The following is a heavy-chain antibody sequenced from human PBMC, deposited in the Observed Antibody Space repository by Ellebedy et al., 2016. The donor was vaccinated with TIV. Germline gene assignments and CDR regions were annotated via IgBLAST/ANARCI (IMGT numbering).Heavy chain of an antibody. D-gene: IGHD3-3*01. V-gene: IGHV4-39*01. CDR1: NGSLSSGGYY. CDR2: VYHSGST. CDR3: ARLGRITLFARNPWFDP. Sequence: SETLSLTXSVSNGSLSSGGYYWAWIRQPPGKGLEWIGSVYHSGSTYHNSSLKSRVTISVDSSNNQFSLKLTSVTAADTAVYYCARLGRITLFARNPWFDPWGQGTLVTVSA. J-gene: IGHJ5*02.